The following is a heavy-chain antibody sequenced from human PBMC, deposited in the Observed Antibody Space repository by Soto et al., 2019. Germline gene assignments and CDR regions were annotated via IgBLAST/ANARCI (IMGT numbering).Heavy chain of an antibody. J-gene: IGHJ3*02. Sequence: QVRLQEWGPGLVKPSQTLSLKCSVSGGSITTGGRYWSWILQLPGKGLEWIGDIYYSGNTYYNASLKSRVNISVEAAKNQFSLKLSSVTAADTAVYYCAQALVFTGGDGFDIWGQGRLVTVSS. V-gene: IGHV4-31*02. CDR2: IYYSGNT. D-gene: IGHD1-1*01. CDR1: GGSITTGGRY. CDR3: AQALVFTGGDGFDI.